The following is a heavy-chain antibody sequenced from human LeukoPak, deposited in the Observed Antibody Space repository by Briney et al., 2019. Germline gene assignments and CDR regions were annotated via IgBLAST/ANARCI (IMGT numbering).Heavy chain of an antibody. CDR2: INPNSGGT. D-gene: IGHD3-10*01. CDR3: AREVVDGPGKSITSDCFDP. J-gene: IGHJ5*02. V-gene: IGHV1-2*02. Sequence: GASVKVSCKASGYIFSDYYLHWVRQAPGQGLEWMGWINPNSGGTKYAQKFQGRVTMTRDTSISTAYMELSRLRSDDTAVYYCAREVVDGPGKSITSDCFDPWGQGSLVTVSS. CDR1: GYIFSDYY.